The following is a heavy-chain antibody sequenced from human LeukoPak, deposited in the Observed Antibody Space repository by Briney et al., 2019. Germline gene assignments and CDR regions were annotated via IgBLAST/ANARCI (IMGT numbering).Heavy chain of an antibody. V-gene: IGHV3-30*02. CDR2: IRYDGSDK. CDR1: GFTFSNYD. D-gene: IGHD2-21*02. Sequence: GGSLRLSCAASGFTFSNYDMHWVRQAPGKGLEWVAFIRYDGSDKYYADSVKGRFTISRDNSKSTLYLQMNSLRTEDTAVYYCAKGDTSWGQGTLVTVSS. J-gene: IGHJ5*02. CDR3: AKGDTS.